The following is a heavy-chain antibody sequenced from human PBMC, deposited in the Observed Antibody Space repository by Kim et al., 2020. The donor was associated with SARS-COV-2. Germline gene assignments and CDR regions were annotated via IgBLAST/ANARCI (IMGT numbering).Heavy chain of an antibody. CDR3: ARGPGAYYDILTGFYLHDYYFDN. CDR2: MNPNSGNT. J-gene: IGHJ4*02. D-gene: IGHD3-9*01. V-gene: IGHV1-8*01. Sequence: ASVKVSCKASGHTFTSDDINWVRQATGQGLEWMGWMNPNSGNTGYAPKFQGRVTMTKNISISTAYMELSSLRSEDTAIYYCARGPGAYYDILTGFYLHDYYFDNWGQGTLVTVSS. CDR1: GHTFTSDD.